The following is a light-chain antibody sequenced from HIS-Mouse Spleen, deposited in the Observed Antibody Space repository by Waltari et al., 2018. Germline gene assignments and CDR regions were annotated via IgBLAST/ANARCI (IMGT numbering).Light chain of an antibody. CDR2: EGS. J-gene: IGLJ3*02. V-gene: IGLV2-23*01. CDR3: CSYAGSSTWV. CDR1: SRDVGSYNL. Sequence: QSALTQPASVSGSPGQSITISCTGTSRDVGSYNLVSWYQQHPGKAPKLMIYEGSKRPSGVSNRFSGCKSGNTASLTISGLQAEDEADYYCCSYAGSSTWVFGGGTKLTVL.